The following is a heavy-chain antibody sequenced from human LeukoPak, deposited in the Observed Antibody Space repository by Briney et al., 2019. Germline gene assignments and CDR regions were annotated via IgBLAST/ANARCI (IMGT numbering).Heavy chain of an antibody. CDR3: AKDFTLLMVYPNWFDP. D-gene: IGHD2-8*01. J-gene: IGHJ5*02. CDR1: GFTFSSYG. Sequence: GGSLRLSCAASGFTFSSYGMHWVRQAPGKGLEWVAFIRYDGSNKYYADSVKDRFTISRDNSKNTLYLQMNSLRAEDTAVYYCAKDFTLLMVYPNWFDPWGQGTLVTVSS. CDR2: IRYDGSNK. V-gene: IGHV3-30*02.